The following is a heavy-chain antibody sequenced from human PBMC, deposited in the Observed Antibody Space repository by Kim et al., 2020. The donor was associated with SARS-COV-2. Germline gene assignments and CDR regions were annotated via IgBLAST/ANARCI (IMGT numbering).Heavy chain of an antibody. V-gene: IGHV1-46*01. J-gene: IGHJ4*02. D-gene: IGHD5-18*01. Sequence: GGSTSYAQKFQGRVTMTRDTSTSTVYMELSSLRSEDTAVYYCASGYSFDYWGQGTLVTVSS. CDR2: GGST. CDR3: ASGYSFDY.